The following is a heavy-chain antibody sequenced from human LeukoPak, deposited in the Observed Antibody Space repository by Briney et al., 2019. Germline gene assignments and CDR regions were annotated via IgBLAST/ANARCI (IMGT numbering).Heavy chain of an antibody. CDR1: GFTFSSYW. V-gene: IGHV3-7*01. CDR2: MKYDGSEK. CDR3: ARDIEAAGLFFDY. D-gene: IGHD6-13*01. Sequence: PGGSLRLSCAASGFTFSSYWMSWVRQAPGKGLELGANMKYDGSEKDYVDSVKGRFTISRDNAKNSLYLQMNSLRAEDTAVYYCARDIEAAGLFFDYWGQGTLVTVSS. J-gene: IGHJ4*02.